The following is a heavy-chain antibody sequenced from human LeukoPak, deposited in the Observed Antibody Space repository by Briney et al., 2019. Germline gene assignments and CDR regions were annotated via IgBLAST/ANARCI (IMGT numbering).Heavy chain of an antibody. CDR1: GFTSSSYW. D-gene: IGHD3-16*01. V-gene: IGHV3-7*01. CDR3: ARLGQKADLDY. CDR2: IKIDGSES. J-gene: IGHJ4*02. Sequence: GGSLRLSCAASGFTSSSYWMSWVRQAPGKGLEWVSNIKIDGSESYYIDSVKGRFAFSRDNAKNSLYLQINSLRAEDTAVYYCARLGQKADLDYWGQGALVTVSS.